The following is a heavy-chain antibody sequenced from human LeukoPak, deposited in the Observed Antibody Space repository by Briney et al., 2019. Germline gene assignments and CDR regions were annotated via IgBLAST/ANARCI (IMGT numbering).Heavy chain of an antibody. CDR1: GFTFGDYA. J-gene: IGHJ6*03. CDR3: TRDHPGARLRAGTEGWDYYYYMDV. V-gene: IGHV3-49*03. D-gene: IGHD1-14*01. CDR2: IRSKAYGGTT. Sequence: GGSLRLSCTASGFTFGDYAMSWFRQAPGKGLEWVGFIRSKAYGGTTEYAASVKGRFTISRDDSKSIAYLQMNSLKTEDTAVYYCTRDHPGARLRAGTEGWDYYYYMDVWGKGTTVTVSS.